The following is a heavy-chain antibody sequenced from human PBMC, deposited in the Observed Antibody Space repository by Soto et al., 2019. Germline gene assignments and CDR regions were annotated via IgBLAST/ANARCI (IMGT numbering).Heavy chain of an antibody. D-gene: IGHD2-21*01. Sequence: QVHLVQSGAEVKKPGASVKVSCKASGYSFTTYGISWVRQAPGKGLEWMGWISGYNGDTNYAQNFQARVTMTTDTSTSTAYMELRSLRSDDTAVYYCAREGVRPYYYYGMDVWGQGTTVTVSS. CDR2: ISGYNGDT. CDR1: GYSFTTYG. V-gene: IGHV1-18*01. J-gene: IGHJ6*02. CDR3: AREGVRPYYYYGMDV.